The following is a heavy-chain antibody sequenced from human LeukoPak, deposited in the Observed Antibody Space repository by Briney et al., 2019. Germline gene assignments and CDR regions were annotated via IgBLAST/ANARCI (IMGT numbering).Heavy chain of an antibody. V-gene: IGHV4-31*03. J-gene: IGHJ5*02. CDR2: IYYSGST. D-gene: IGHD1-26*01. CDR3: ARRGSYLAWWFDP. CDR1: GGSISSGGYY. Sequence: PSQTLSLTCTVSGGSISSGGYYWSWIRQHPGKGLEWIGYIYYSGSTYYNPSLKSRVTISVDTSKNQFSLKLSSVTAADTAVYYCARRGSYLAWWFDPWAREPWSPSPQ.